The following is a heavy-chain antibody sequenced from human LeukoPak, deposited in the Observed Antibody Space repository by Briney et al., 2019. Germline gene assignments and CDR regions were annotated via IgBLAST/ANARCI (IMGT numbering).Heavy chain of an antibody. Sequence: PGGSLRLSCAASGFTFSSYWMHWVRQAPGKGLVWVSRLNSDGTNTYHADSVKGRVTISRDNAKNTVYLEMNSLRAEDTAVYYCARTVGGAFDIWGQGTMVTVSS. CDR2: LNSDGTNT. CDR3: ARTVGGAFDI. V-gene: IGHV3-74*01. CDR1: GFTFSSYW. J-gene: IGHJ3*02. D-gene: IGHD3-10*01.